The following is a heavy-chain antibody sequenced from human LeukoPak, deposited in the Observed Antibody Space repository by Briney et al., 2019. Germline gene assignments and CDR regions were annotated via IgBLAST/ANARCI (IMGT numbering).Heavy chain of an antibody. D-gene: IGHD1-14*01. Sequence: SETLSLTCTVSGGSISSGGYYWSWIRQPPGKGLEWIGYIYYNGGTFYTPSLKSRVTISIDRSENKFALRLNSVTAADTAVYYCARDQTATGGFDYWGQGILVTVSS. CDR3: ARDQTATGGFDY. J-gene: IGHJ4*02. V-gene: IGHV4-30-2*01. CDR1: GGSISSGGYY. CDR2: IYYNGGT.